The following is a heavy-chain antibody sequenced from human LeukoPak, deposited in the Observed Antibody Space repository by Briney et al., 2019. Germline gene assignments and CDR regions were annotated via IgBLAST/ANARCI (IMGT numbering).Heavy chain of an antibody. V-gene: IGHV1-46*01. CDR1: GYTFTSYY. CDR3: ARYGGYYFDY. D-gene: IGHD3-16*01. CDR2: INPSVGST. Sequence: GASVKVSCKASGYTFTSYYIHWVRQAPGQGLEWMGIINPSVGSTTYAQNFQGRVTMTRYTSTSSVYMELSSLRSEDTAVYYCARYGGYYFDYWGQGTLVTVSS. J-gene: IGHJ4*02.